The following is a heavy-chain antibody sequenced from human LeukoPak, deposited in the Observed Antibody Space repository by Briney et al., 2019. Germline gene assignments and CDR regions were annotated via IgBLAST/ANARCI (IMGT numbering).Heavy chain of an antibody. Sequence: GGSLRLSCAASGFNFRIHGINWVRQAPGKGLEWVSAIGVSGIHTYFADSVKGRFSISRDDSRNTVYLQMKSLRAGDTALYFCARDLSLLGLDDWGQGTLVTVSS. CDR1: GFNFRIHG. V-gene: IGHV3-23*01. CDR3: ARDLSLLGLDD. J-gene: IGHJ4*02. CDR2: IGVSGIHT. D-gene: IGHD3-16*01.